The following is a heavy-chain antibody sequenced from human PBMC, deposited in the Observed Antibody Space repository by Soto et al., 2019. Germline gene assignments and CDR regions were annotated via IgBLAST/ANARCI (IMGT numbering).Heavy chain of an antibody. Sequence: QVQLVESGGGVVQPGRSLRLSCAASGFTFSSYAMHWVRQAPGKGLEWVAVISYDGSNKYYADSVKGRFTISRDNSKHTLYLQMNSLRAEDTAVYYCERDPILQPMIVVLTHFDYWGQGTMVTVSS. CDR3: ERDPILQPMIVVLTHFDY. D-gene: IGHD3-22*01. J-gene: IGHJ4*02. CDR1: GFTFSSYA. CDR2: ISYDGSNK. V-gene: IGHV3-30-3*01.